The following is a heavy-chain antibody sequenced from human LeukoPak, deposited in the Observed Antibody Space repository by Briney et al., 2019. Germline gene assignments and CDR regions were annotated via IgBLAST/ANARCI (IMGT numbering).Heavy chain of an antibody. CDR3: AKDMYYDSSGPVFDY. V-gene: IGHV3-23*01. CDR1: GFTFSNYG. J-gene: IGHJ4*02. CDR2: ISGSGGNT. D-gene: IGHD3-22*01. Sequence: GGTLRLSCAASGFTFSNYGMSWVRQAPGKGLEWVSTISGSGGNTYYADSVKGRFTISRDTSKNTLYLQMNSPRAEDTAVYYCAKDMYYDSSGPVFDYWGQGTLVTVSS.